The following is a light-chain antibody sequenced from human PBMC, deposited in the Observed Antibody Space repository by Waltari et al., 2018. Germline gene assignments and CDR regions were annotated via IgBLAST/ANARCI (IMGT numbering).Light chain of an antibody. J-gene: IGKJ4*01. CDR2: DAS. CDR3: QQYDNLPQLT. Sequence: AIQLTQSPSSLSASVGDRITITCRASQGISSTLAWYQQKLGKAPRLLIYDASSLQSGVPSRFSGSGSGTDFTFTISSLQPEDIATYYCQQYDNLPQLTFGGGTKVEIK. CDR1: QGISST. V-gene: IGKV1D-13*01.